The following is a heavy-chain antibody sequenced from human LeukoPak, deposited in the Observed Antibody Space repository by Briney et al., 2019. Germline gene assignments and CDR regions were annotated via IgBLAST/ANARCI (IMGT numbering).Heavy chain of an antibody. CDR3: ARATTTVASFDY. CDR1: GFTFSNAW. J-gene: IGHJ4*02. V-gene: IGHV3-11*04. Sequence: GGSLRLSSAASGFTFSNAWMSWVRQAPGKGLEWVSYISSSGSTIYYADSVKGRFTISRDNAKNSLYLQMNSLRAEDTAVYYCARATTTVASFDYWGQGTLVTVSS. CDR2: ISSSGSTI. D-gene: IGHD4-23*01.